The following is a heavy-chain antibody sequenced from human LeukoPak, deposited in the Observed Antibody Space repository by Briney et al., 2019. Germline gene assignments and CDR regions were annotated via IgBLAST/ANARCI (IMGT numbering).Heavy chain of an antibody. CDR1: GYSINTGYY. J-gene: IGHJ4*02. CDR2: TGST. D-gene: IGHD1-7*01. Sequence: SGTLSLTCTVSGYSINTGYYWGWIRQPPGKGLEWIGNTGSTYYNPSLMSRVTISVDTSKNQFSLKLSSVTAADTAVYFCARDSIHGRTTPFDCWGQGTLVTVSS. CDR3: ARDSIHGRTTPFDC. V-gene: IGHV4-38-2*02.